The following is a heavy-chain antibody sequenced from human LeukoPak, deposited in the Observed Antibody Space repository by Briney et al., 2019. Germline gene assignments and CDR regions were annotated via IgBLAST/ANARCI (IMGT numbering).Heavy chain of an antibody. CDR2: IYYSGST. V-gene: IGHV4-59*01. CDR3: ARGGTYYYGSGSCYPFDY. Sequence: SETLSLTCTVSGGSISSYYWSWIRQPPGKGLEWIGYIYYSGSTNYNPSLKSRVTISVDTSKNQFSLKLSSVTAADTAVYYCARGGTYYYGSGSCYPFDYWGQGTLVTVSS. CDR1: GGSISSYY. D-gene: IGHD3-10*01. J-gene: IGHJ4*02.